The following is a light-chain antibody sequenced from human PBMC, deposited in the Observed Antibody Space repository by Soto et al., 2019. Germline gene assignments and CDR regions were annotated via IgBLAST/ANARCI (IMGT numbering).Light chain of an antibody. CDR2: GAS. V-gene: IGKV3-15*01. Sequence: EIVMTQSPATLSVSPGERATLSCRASQSVSSNLAWYQQKPGQATRLLIYGASTRATGIPARFSGSGSGTEFTLTISSLQSEDFAVYYRQQYNNWPPWTFGRGTKVEIK. J-gene: IGKJ1*01. CDR1: QSVSSN. CDR3: QQYNNWPPWT.